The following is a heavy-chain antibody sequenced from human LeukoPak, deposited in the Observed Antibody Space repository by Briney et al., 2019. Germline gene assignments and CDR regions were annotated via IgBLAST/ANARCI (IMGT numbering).Heavy chain of an antibody. CDR1: GFTFSSYA. CDR3: AKDRRVGCSTTTCYLFDS. J-gene: IGHJ4*02. Sequence: GGSLRLSCAASGFTFSSYAMSWVRQAPGKGLEWVSVISGSDSSTYYADSVKGRFTISRVNSKNTLDLQMNSLRAEDTAIYYCAKDRRVGCSTTTCYLFDSWGQGTLVTVSS. D-gene: IGHD2-2*01. V-gene: IGHV3-23*01. CDR2: ISGSDSST.